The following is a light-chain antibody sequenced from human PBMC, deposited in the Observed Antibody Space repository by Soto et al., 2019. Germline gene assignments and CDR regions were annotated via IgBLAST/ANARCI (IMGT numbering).Light chain of an antibody. J-gene: IGKJ4*01. CDR3: QQANSFPRT. Sequence: ITMTQSPSFLSASVGDRVTITCRASQAVSTWLAWYQQKPGDAPKLLIYAASTLQSGVPSRFSGSGSGTDFTLTIRSLQPEDFATYYCQQANSFPRTFGGGTKVDIK. CDR1: QAVSTW. CDR2: AAS. V-gene: IGKV1-12*01.